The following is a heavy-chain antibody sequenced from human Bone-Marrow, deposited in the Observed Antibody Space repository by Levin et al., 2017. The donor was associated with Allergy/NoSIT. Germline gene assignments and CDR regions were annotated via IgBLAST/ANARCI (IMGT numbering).Heavy chain of an antibody. CDR1: GFDFIRYA. D-gene: IGHD2-15*01. J-gene: IGHJ4*02. V-gene: IGHV3-23*01. CDR3: ASLDSSRWSLPFDY. CDR2: DTDGDT. Sequence: GESLKISCAASGFDFIRYAMTWVRQVPGKGLEWVTADTDGDTYYADSVRGRFTISRDNAKKTVYLQMNSLRAEDTAVYYCASLDSSRWSLPFDYWGRGTLVTVSS.